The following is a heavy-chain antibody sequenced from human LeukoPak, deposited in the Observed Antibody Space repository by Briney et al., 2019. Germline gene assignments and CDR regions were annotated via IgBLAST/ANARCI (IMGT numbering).Heavy chain of an antibody. CDR2: IYSGGST. CDR1: GFTVSSNY. V-gene: IGHV3-66*02. D-gene: IGHD1-26*01. CDR3: AREGATPHVVS. J-gene: IGHJ4*02. Sequence: PGVSLTLSCAASGFTVSSNYMSRVRQAPGKGLEWVSVIYSGGSTYYADSVKGRFTISRDNSKNTLYLQMNSLRAEDTAVYYCAREGATPHVVSWGQGTLVTVSS.